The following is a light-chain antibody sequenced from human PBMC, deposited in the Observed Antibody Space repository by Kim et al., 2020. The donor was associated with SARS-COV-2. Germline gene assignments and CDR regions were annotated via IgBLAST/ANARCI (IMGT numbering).Light chain of an antibody. J-gene: IGKJ4*02. CDR3: QQYSSYPR. CDR1: QDISGY. Sequence: DIQLTQSPSSLSASVGDRVTITCRASQDISGYLAWYQQKPGKAPKLLIYGASTLPSEVPSRFSGSGSGTDFTLTISSLQPEDVTSYCCQQYSSYPRFGGGTKVDIK. CDR2: GAS. V-gene: IGKV1-9*01.